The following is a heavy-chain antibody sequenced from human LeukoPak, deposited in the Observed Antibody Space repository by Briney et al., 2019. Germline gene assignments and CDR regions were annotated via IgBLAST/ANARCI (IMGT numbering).Heavy chain of an antibody. CDR2: INHSRST. D-gene: IGHD1-26*01. CDR3: ARELDSGSYPFDY. Sequence: PSETLSLTCAVYGGSFSGYYWSWIRQPPGKGLEWIGEINHSRSTNYNPSLKSRVTISVDTSKNQFSLKLSSVTAADTAVYYCARELDSGSYPFDYWGQGAPVTVSS. V-gene: IGHV4-34*01. J-gene: IGHJ4*02. CDR1: GGSFSGYY.